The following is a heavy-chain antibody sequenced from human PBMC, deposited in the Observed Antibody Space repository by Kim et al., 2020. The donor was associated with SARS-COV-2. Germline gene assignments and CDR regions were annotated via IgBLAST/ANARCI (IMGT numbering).Heavy chain of an antibody. V-gene: IGHV1-46*01. CDR2: INPSGGST. Sequence: ASVKVSCKASGYTFTSYYMHWVRQAPGQGLEWMGIINPSGGSTSYAQKFQGRVTMTRDTSTSTVYMELSSLRSEDTAVYYCARGYYDSSGYRLLNYYYYGMDVWGQGTTVTVSS. CDR1: GYTFTSYY. CDR3: ARGYYDSSGYRLLNYYYYGMDV. J-gene: IGHJ6*02. D-gene: IGHD3-22*01.